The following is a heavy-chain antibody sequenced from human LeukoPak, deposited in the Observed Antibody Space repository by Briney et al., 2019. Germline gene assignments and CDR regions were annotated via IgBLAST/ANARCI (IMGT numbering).Heavy chain of an antibody. CDR3: ARGAMARGVITTYYYYYYMDI. D-gene: IGHD3-10*01. Sequence: GASVKVSCKASGYTFTSYYMHWVRQAPGQGLEWMGIINPSGGSTSYAQKFQGRVTMTRDMSTSTVYMELSSLRSEDTAVYYCARGAMARGVITTYYYYYYMDIWGKGTTVTVSS. CDR2: INPSGGST. V-gene: IGHV1-46*01. CDR1: GYTFTSYY. J-gene: IGHJ6*03.